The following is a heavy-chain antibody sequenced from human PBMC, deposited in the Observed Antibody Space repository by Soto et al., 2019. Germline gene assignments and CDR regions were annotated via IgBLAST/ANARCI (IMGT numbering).Heavy chain of an antibody. CDR1: GGSISSSSYY. V-gene: IGHV4-39*01. J-gene: IGHJ5*02. Sequence: SETLSLTCTVSGGSISSSSYYWGWIRQPPGKGLEWIGSIYYSGSTYYNQSLKSRVTISVDTSKNQFSLKLSSVTAADTAVYYCARHPAYYYGSGSHNWFDPWGQGTLVTVSS. CDR2: IYYSGST. CDR3: ARHPAYYYGSGSHNWFDP. D-gene: IGHD3-10*01.